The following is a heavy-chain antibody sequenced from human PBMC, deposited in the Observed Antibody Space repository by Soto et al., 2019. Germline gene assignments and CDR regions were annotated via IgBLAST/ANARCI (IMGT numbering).Heavy chain of an antibody. V-gene: IGHV3-30*18. J-gene: IGHJ5*01. CDR2: ISYDGSNK. D-gene: IGHD3-22*01. CDR1: GFTFSSYG. CDR3: AKDVFGFGSSGYYTPDS. Sequence: PGGSLRLSCAASGFTFSSYGMHWVRQAPGKGLEWVAVISYDGSNKYYADSVKGRFTISRDNSKNTLYLQMNSLRAEDTAVYYCAKDVFGFGSSGYYTPDSWGQGTLVTVSS.